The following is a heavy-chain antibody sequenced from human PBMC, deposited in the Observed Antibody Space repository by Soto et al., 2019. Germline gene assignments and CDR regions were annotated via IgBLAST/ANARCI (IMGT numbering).Heavy chain of an antibody. CDR3: ARVTWNHDY. D-gene: IGHD1-1*01. J-gene: IGHJ4*02. V-gene: IGHV3-7*04. CDR2: MNQDGSEK. CDR1: GFTFSNYW. Sequence: GGSLRLSCTASGFTFSNYWMSWVRQAPGKGLEWVANMNQDGSEKYYVDSGKGRFTISRDNAKNSLFLEMNSLRVEDTAVYYCARVTWNHDYWGQGTLVTVSS.